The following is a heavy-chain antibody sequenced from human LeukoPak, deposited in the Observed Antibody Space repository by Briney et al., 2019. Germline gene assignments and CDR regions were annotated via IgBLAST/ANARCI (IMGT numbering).Heavy chain of an antibody. CDR1: GYSISSGYY. D-gene: IGHD3-3*01. Sequence: LETLSLTCAVSGYSISSGYYWGWIRQPPGKGLEWIGSIYHSGSTYYNPSLKSRVTISVDTSKNQFSLKLSSVTAADTAVYYCARLYYDFWSGYSYFDYWGQGTLVTVSS. CDR2: IYHSGST. CDR3: ARLYYDFWSGYSYFDY. J-gene: IGHJ4*02. V-gene: IGHV4-38-2*01.